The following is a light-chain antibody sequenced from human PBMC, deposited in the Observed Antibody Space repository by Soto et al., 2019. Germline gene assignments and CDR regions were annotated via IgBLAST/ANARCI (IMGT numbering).Light chain of an antibody. Sequence: QSALTQPASVSGSPGQSITISCTGTSSDVGGYNYVSWYQQHPGKAPKLMIYEVSNRPSGVSNRFSGSKSGNTASLTISGLQAEDDADYYCSSYTSISPVVFGGGTKLTVL. V-gene: IGLV2-14*01. CDR3: SSYTSISPVV. CDR1: SSDVGGYNY. J-gene: IGLJ2*01. CDR2: EVS.